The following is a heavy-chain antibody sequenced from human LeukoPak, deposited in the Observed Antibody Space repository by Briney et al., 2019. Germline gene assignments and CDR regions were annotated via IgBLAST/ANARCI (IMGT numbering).Heavy chain of an antibody. V-gene: IGHV4-38-2*02. CDR1: GYSISSGYY. J-gene: IGHJ4*02. CDR2: IYHSGST. D-gene: IGHD6-6*01. Sequence: SETLSLTCTVSGYSISSGYYWGWIRQPPGKGLEWIGSIYHSGSTYYNPSLKSRVTISVDTSKNQFSLKLSSVTAADTAVYYCARALEEYSSSSAFDYWGQGTLVTVSS. CDR3: ARALEEYSSSSAFDY.